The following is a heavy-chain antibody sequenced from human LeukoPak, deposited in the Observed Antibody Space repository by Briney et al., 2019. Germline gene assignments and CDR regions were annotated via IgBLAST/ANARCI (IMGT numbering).Heavy chain of an antibody. D-gene: IGHD3-22*01. CDR3: ARALKQDYDSSGYPPH. CDR1: GGSNSRGVYY. J-gene: IGHJ4*02. CDR2: YYYSGST. Sequence: PSQTLSLTCPVSGGSNSRGVYYWRWPRQPPGEALEWFGYYYYSGSTYYNPSLKSRVTISVDTSKNQLSLKLSSVTAADTAVYYCARALKQDYDSSGYPPHWGQGTLVTVSS. V-gene: IGHV4-30-4*01.